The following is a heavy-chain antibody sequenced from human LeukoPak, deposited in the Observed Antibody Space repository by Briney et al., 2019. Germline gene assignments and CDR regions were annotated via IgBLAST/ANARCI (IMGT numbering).Heavy chain of an antibody. V-gene: IGHV3-33*01. D-gene: IGHD3-10*01. CDR2: IWYDGSNK. J-gene: IGHJ4*02. Sequence: GGALRLSCAESGFTFSSYGMHWVRQAPGKGLEWVAVIWYDGSNKYYADSLKGRFTISRDNSKNTLYLQMNSLRAEETAVYYCARDGSGSYYNYWGQGTLVTVSS. CDR1: GFTFSSYG. CDR3: ARDGSGSYYNY.